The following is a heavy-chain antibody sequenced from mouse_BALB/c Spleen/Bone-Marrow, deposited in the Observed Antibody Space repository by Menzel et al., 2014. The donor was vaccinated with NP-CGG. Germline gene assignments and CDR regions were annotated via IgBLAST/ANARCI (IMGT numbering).Heavy chain of an antibody. D-gene: IGHD1-1*01. Sequence: VQLQQSGPELVKPGASVKVSCKASGYTFTNYNMYWVKQSHGKSLEWIGYIDPYSGGSRYNQNFKGKATLTVDKSSGTAYMHLNSLTSEDSAVYYCARRVYYDYYAMDYWGQGTSVTVSS. CDR1: GYTFTNYN. V-gene: IGHV1S135*01. CDR2: IDPYSGGS. J-gene: IGHJ4*01. CDR3: ARRVYYDYYAMDY.